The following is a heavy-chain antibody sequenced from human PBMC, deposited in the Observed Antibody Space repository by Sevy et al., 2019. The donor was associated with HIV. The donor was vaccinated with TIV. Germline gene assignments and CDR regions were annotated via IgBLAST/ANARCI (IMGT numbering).Heavy chain of an antibody. D-gene: IGHD2-2*01. J-gene: IGHJ4*02. Sequence: GGSLRLSCAASGFTFSSYAMSWVRQAPGKGLEWVSAISDSGGSTYYADSVKGRFTISRDNSKNTLYLQMNSLRAEDTAVYYCAKAQIVVVPAAIRTADFDYWGQGTLVTVSS. CDR2: ISDSGGST. V-gene: IGHV3-23*01. CDR1: GFTFSSYA. CDR3: AKAQIVVVPAAIRTADFDY.